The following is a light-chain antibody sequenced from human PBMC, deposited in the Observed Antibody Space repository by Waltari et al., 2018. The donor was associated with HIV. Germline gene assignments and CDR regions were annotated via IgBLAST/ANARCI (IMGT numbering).Light chain of an antibody. CDR3: QHYGSSPWT. CDR2: IAS. V-gene: IGKV3-20*01. J-gene: IGKJ1*01. Sequence: EIVLTQSPGTLSLSPGERATLSCRASQSISSMFAWYQQKPGQAPRLLIYIASARATGIPDRFSGSGSGTHFSLTISRLEPEDFAVYYCQHYGSSPWTFGQGTKVEIK. CDR1: QSISSM.